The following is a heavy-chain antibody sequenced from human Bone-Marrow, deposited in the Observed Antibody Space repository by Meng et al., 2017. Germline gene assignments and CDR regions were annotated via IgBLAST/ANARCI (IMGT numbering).Heavy chain of an antibody. J-gene: IGHJ4*02. CDR2: IYYSGST. Sequence: QLQLQESGPGLVKPSEPLSLPCTVSGGSISSSSYYWGWIRQPPGKGLEWIGSIYYSGSTYYNPSLKSRVTISVDTSKNQFSLKLSSVTAADTAVFYCASIEVMRRNYFDYWGQGTLVTVSS. CDR1: GGSISSSSYY. CDR3: ASIEVMRRNYFDY. D-gene: IGHD3-16*01. V-gene: IGHV4-39*01.